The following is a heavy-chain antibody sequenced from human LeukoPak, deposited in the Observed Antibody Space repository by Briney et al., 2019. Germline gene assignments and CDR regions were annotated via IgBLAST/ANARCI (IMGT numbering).Heavy chain of an antibody. D-gene: IGHD5-12*01. V-gene: IGHV3-23*01. J-gene: IGHJ4*02. CDR2: ATGSGTSK. CDR3: ARGPSGYRYP. CDR1: GFTFSYYG. Sequence: GGSLRLSCAASGFTFSYYGMNWVRQAPGKGLEWVSGATGSGTSKYYADSVRGRFTISRDNSKNTLYLQMNSLRAEDTAVYYCARGPSGYRYPGGQGTLVTVSS.